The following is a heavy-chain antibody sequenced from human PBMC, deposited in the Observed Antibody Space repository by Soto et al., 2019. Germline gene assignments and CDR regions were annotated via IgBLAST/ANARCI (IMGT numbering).Heavy chain of an antibody. CDR1: GFTFSSYE. J-gene: IGHJ6*02. CDR3: ARGSGLWWATGMDV. V-gene: IGHV3-48*03. Sequence: EVQLVESGGGLVQPGGSLRLSCAASGFTFSSYEMNWVRQAPGKGLEWVSYISSSGSTIYYADSVKGRFTISRDNAKNSLYLQMNSLRAEDTAVYYCARGSGLWWATGMDVWGQGTTVTVSS. CDR2: ISSSGSTI. D-gene: IGHD5-18*01.